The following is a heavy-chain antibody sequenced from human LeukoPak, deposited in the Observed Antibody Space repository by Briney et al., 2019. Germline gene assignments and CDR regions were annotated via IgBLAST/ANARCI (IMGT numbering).Heavy chain of an antibody. CDR1: GFTFSSYG. D-gene: IGHD3-10*01. Sequence: GGSLRLSCAASGFTFSSYGMHWVRQAPGKGLEWVAVIWYDGSNKYYADSVKGRFTISRHNSKNTLYLQMNSLRAEDTAVYYCARGVRGPGKYYYGMDVWGQGTTVTVSS. J-gene: IGHJ6*02. CDR2: IWYDGSNK. V-gene: IGHV3-33*01. CDR3: ARGVRGPGKYYYGMDV.